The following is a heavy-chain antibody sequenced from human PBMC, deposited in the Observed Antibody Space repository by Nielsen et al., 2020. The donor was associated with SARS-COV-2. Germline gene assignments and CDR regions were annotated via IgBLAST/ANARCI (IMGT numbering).Heavy chain of an antibody. J-gene: IGHJ6*02. Sequence: GGSLRLSCEASGFTFSNYGMHWVRQAPGKGLEWVAVISYDGSNKYYADSVKGRFTISRDNAKNTLYLQMNSLRTEDTAPYYCAKADSSGYFYGMDVWGQGTTVTVSS. D-gene: IGHD6-6*01. CDR2: ISYDGSNK. CDR3: AKADSSGYFYGMDV. CDR1: GFTFSNYG. V-gene: IGHV3-30*18.